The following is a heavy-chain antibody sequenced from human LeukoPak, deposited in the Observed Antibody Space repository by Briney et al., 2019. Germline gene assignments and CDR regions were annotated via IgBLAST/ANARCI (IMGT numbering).Heavy chain of an antibody. D-gene: IGHD3-22*01. Sequence: PSETLSLTCTVSGGSISSYYWSWIRQPPGKGLEWIGYIYYSGSTNCNPSLKSRVTISVDTSKNQFSLKLSSVTAADTAVYYCARAIYYDSSGYCAFDIWGQGTMVTVSS. V-gene: IGHV4-59*01. CDR3: ARAIYYDSSGYCAFDI. J-gene: IGHJ3*02. CDR1: GGSISSYY. CDR2: IYYSGST.